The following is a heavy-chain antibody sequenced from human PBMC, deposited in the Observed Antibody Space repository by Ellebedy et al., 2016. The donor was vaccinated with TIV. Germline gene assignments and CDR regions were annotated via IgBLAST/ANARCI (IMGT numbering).Heavy chain of an antibody. Sequence: PGGSLRLSCAASGFTISSYAMSWVRQAPGKGLEWVSIISGSGGSKYYADSVNDRFTISRDNSKNTLYLQMNSLRAEDTAVYYCAKGTQWLGRTCFDYWGQGTLVTVSS. D-gene: IGHD6-19*01. CDR1: GFTISSYA. CDR3: AKGTQWLGRTCFDY. J-gene: IGHJ4*02. V-gene: IGHV3-23*01. CDR2: ISGSGGSK.